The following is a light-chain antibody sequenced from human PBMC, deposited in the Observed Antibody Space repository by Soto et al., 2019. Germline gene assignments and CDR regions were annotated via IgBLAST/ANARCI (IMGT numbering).Light chain of an antibody. CDR3: QSYDSSSVV. CDR1: SGSIASNY. CDR2: EDN. Sequence: NFMLTQPHSVSESPGKTVTISCTRSSGSIASNYVQWYQQRPGSAPTTVIYEDNQRPSGVPDRFSGSIDSSSNSASLTISGLKTEDEADYYCQSYDSSSVVFGEGTKLTVL. V-gene: IGLV6-57*04. J-gene: IGLJ2*01.